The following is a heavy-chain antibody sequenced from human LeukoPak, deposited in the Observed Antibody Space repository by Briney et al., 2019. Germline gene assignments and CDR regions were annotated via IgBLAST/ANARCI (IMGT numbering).Heavy chain of an antibody. CDR3: SNGPHVAVAVADYYYFYMDV. Sequence: QTGGSLRLSCAASGFAFSSFAMGWVRQSPGKGLEWLSTINGGGNTTFYADSVKGRFTISRDNSKNTLYLHMDSLRPDDTAIYYCSNGPHVAVAVADYYYFYMDVWGRGAAVTVSS. D-gene: IGHD6-19*01. V-gene: IGHV3-23*01. J-gene: IGHJ6*03. CDR2: INGGGNTT. CDR1: GFAFSSFA.